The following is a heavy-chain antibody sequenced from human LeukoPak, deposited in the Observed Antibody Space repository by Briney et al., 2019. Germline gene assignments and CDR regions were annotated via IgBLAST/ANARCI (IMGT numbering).Heavy chain of an antibody. Sequence: PSGTLSLTCTVSAGSISAYYWSWIRQPAGRGLEWIGRLHSSGSTNYSPSLQSRVTMSLDTSKNLFSLNLSSITAADTAVYFCAREYSSSRYLDYWGQGILATVSS. J-gene: IGHJ4*02. V-gene: IGHV4-4*07. CDR3: AREYSSSRYLDY. CDR1: AGSISAYY. CDR2: LHSSGST. D-gene: IGHD2-2*01.